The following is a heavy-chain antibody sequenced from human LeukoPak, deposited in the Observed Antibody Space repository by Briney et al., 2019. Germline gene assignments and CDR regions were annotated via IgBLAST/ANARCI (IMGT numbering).Heavy chain of an antibody. J-gene: IGHJ6*02. D-gene: IGHD6-19*01. Sequence: GGSLRLSCIVSGFTFGDYALSWVRQAPGKGLEWVGFIRTKAYGGTDYAASVKGRFTISRDDSKSIAYLQMNSLKTEDTAVYYCARGFGGWYYYYGLDVWGQGTTVTVSS. CDR3: ARGFGGWYYYYGLDV. V-gene: IGHV3-49*04. CDR1: GFTFGDYA. CDR2: IRTKAYGGT.